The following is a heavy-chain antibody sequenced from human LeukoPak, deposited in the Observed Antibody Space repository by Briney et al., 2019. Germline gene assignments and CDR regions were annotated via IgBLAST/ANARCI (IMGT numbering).Heavy chain of an antibody. CDR3: ARDPYSSSWYLDYYYYGMDV. Sequence: GGSLRLSCAASGFTFSSYGMHWVRQAPAKGLPWVAVISYDGSNKYYADSVKGRFTISRDNSKNSLYLKMNSLRAEDTAVYYCARDPYSSSWYLDYYYYGMDVWGQGTTVTVSS. CDR2: ISYDGSNK. CDR1: GFTFSSYG. J-gene: IGHJ6*02. V-gene: IGHV3-30*03. D-gene: IGHD6-13*01.